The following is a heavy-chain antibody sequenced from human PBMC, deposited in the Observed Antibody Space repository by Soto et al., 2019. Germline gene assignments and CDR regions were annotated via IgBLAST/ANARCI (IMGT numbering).Heavy chain of an antibody. D-gene: IGHD6-13*01. CDR3: ARIRDIAAAGTSLFFDY. CDR2: IIPIFGTA. J-gene: IGHJ4*02. V-gene: IGHV1-69*13. CDR1: GGTFSSYA. Sequence: SVKVSCKAAGGTFSSYAISWVRQAPGQGLEWMGGIIPIFGTANYAQKFQGRVTITADESTSTAYMELSSLRSEDTAVYYCARIRDIAAAGTSLFFDYWGQGTLVTVSS.